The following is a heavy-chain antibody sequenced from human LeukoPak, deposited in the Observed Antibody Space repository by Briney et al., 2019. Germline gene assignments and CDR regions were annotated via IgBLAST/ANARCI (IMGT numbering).Heavy chain of an antibody. CDR3: ARDIPRTGWFDP. CDR2: INPNSGGT. Sequence: GASVKVSCKASGYTFTGYYMHWVRQAPGQGLEWMGWINPNSGGTNYAQKFQGRATMTRDTSISTAYMELSRLRSDDTAVYYCARDIPRTGWFDPWGQGTLVTVSS. D-gene: IGHD1-14*01. V-gene: IGHV1-2*02. J-gene: IGHJ5*02. CDR1: GYTFTGYY.